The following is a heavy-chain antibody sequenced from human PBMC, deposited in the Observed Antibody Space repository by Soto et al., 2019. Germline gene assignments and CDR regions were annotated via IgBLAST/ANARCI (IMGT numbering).Heavy chain of an antibody. D-gene: IGHD6-13*01. CDR1: GFTFSSYG. CDR3: AREGGDLGAAWRYYYYGMDV. Sequence: QVQLVESGGGVVQPGRSLRLSCAASGFTFSSYGMHWVRQAPGKGLEWVAVIWYDGSNKYYADSVKGRFTISRDNSKNSLYLQMNSLRAEDTAVYYCAREGGDLGAAWRYYYYGMDVWGQGTTVTVSS. J-gene: IGHJ6*02. V-gene: IGHV3-33*01. CDR2: IWYDGSNK.